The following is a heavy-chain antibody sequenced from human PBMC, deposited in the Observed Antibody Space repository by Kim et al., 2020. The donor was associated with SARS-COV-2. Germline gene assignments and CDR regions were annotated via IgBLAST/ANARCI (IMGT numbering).Heavy chain of an antibody. Sequence: GGSLILSCAASGFTFSDYYMSWIRQAPGKGLEWVSYISSSSSYTNYADSVKGRFTISRDNAKNSLYLQMNSLRAEDTAVYYCARVYPCDACYGSGSAHLDFWGQGTLVTVSS. J-gene: IGHJ4*02. V-gene: IGHV3-11*05. D-gene: IGHD3-10*01. CDR2: ISSSSSYT. CDR3: ARVYPCDACYGSGSAHLDF. CDR1: GFTFSDYY.